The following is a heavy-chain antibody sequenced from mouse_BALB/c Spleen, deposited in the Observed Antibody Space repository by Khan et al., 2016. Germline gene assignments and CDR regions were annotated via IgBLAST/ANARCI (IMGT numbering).Heavy chain of an antibody. J-gene: IGHJ3*01. CDR2: INPSTGYT. V-gene: IGHV1-7*01. D-gene: IGHD2-3*01. Sequence: QVQLQQSGAELAKPGASVKMSCKASGYTFTSYWMHWVKQRPGQGLEWIGYINPSTGYTEYNQKFKDKATLTADKSSSTAYMQLSSLTSEDSAVYYCARYEGGFADWGQGTLFTVSA. CDR1: GYTFTSYW. CDR3: ARYEGGFAD.